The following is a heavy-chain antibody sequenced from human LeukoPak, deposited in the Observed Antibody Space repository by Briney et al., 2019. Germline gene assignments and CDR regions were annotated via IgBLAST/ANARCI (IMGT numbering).Heavy chain of an antibody. CDR2: IYYSGST. CDR3: ARGSRGGYCSGGSCYLPAFDI. D-gene: IGHD2-15*01. J-gene: IGHJ3*02. CDR1: GGSISSSSYY. V-gene: IGHV4-39*07. Sequence: ASETLSLTCTVSGGSISSSSYYWGWIRQPPGKGLEWIGSIYYSGSTYYNPSLKSRVTISVDTSKNQFSLKLSSVTAADTAVYYCARGSRGGYCSGGSCYLPAFDIWGQGTMVTVSS.